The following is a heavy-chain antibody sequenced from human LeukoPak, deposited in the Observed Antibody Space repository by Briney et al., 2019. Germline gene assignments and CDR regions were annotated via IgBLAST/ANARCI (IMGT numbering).Heavy chain of an antibody. CDR1: GFTFSSYG. V-gene: IGHV3-30*02. J-gene: IGHJ4*02. D-gene: IGHD2-21*01. CDR3: ARDPHSGDYFDY. CDR2: IRYDGSNK. Sequence: GGSLRLSCAASGFTFSSYGMHWVRQAPGKGLEWVAFIRYDGSNKYYADSVKGRFTISRDNSKNTLYLQMNSLRSDDTAVYYCARDPHSGDYFDYWGQGTLVTVSS.